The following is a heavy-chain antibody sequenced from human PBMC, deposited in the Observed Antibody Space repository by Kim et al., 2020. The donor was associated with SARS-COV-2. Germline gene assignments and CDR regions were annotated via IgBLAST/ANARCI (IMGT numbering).Heavy chain of an antibody. V-gene: IGHV3-7*03. CDR2: IKQDGSDK. J-gene: IGHJ4*02. D-gene: IGHD3-9*01. CDR1: GFTFSTYW. CDR3: ARDATLKSRDGRNYEIGHFDY. Sequence: GGSLRLSCAASGFTFSTYWMSWVRQAPGKGLEWVASIKQDGSDKYYVDSVKGRFSVSRDNAKDSLYLQMNSLRAEDTAVYYCARDATLKSRDGRNYEIGHFDYWGQGTLLTVSP.